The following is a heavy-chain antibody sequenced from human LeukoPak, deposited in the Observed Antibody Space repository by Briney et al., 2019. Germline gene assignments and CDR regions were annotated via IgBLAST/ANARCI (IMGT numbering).Heavy chain of an antibody. Sequence: GGSLRLSCAASGFTFSSYWMHWVRQAPGKGLVWVSRINGDGTTTSYADSVKGRFTISRDSAKNTLYLQMNRLRAEDTAVYYCASSRDGYNYMNYWGQGTLVTVSS. CDR3: ASSRDGYNYMNY. J-gene: IGHJ4*02. V-gene: IGHV3-74*01. CDR2: INGDGTTT. D-gene: IGHD5-24*01. CDR1: GFTFSSYW.